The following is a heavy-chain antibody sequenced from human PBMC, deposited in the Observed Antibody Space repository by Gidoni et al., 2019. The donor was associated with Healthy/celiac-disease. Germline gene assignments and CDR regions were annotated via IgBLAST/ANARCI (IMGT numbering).Heavy chain of an antibody. V-gene: IGHV4-59*01. CDR3: AGGNTAMVTNWFDP. CDR2: IYYSGST. J-gene: IGHJ5*02. Sequence: QVQLQESGPGLVKPSETLSLTCTVSGCSISSYYWSWIRQPPGKGLEWIGYIYYSGSTNYNPSLKSRVTISVDTSKNQFSLKLSSVTAADTAVYYCAGGNTAMVTNWFDPWGQGTLVTVSS. CDR1: GCSISSYY. D-gene: IGHD5-18*01.